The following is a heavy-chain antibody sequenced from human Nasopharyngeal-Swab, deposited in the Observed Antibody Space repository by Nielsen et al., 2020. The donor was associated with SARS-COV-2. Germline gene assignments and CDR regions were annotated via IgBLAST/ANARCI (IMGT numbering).Heavy chain of an antibody. Sequence: GGSLRLSCAASGFPLSHYYMTWVRQPPGKGLEGVSNIKQDGSEQFYADSVKGRFTISRDNAKNSLYLQMDSLRADDTAVYYCARESVVTGMDDATDIWGQGTMVTVSS. CDR3: ARESVVTGMDDATDI. CDR2: IKQDGSEQ. D-gene: IGHD2-21*02. V-gene: IGHV3-7*04. CDR1: GFPLSHYY. J-gene: IGHJ3*02.